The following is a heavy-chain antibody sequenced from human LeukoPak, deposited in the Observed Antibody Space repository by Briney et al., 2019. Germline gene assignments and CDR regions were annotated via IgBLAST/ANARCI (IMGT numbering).Heavy chain of an antibody. J-gene: IGHJ6*02. CDR3: ARDALYSNYVSTYYYGMDV. D-gene: IGHD4-11*01. V-gene: IGHV4-59*01. CDR2: IYYSGST. CDR1: GGSISSYY. Sequence: SETLSLTCTVSGGSISSYYWSWIRQPPGEGLEWIGYIYYSGSTNYNPSLKSRVTISVDTSKNQFSLKLSSVTAADTAVYYCARDALYSNYVSTYYYGMDVWGQGTTVTVSS.